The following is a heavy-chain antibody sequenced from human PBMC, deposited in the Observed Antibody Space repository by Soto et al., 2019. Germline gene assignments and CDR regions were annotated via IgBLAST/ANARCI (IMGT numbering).Heavy chain of an antibody. Sequence: SQTLSLTYAVSAGSIDTSKWWSWVRQSPGKGLEWIGEIHDSGSTKYNPSLKSRVTISLDKSKNQFSLNVSSVTAADTAVYYCACLRTYDIW. CDR2: IHDSGST. J-gene: IGHJ3*02. D-gene: IGHD3-16*01. V-gene: IGHV4-4*02. CDR3: ACLRTYDI. CDR1: AGSIDTSKW.